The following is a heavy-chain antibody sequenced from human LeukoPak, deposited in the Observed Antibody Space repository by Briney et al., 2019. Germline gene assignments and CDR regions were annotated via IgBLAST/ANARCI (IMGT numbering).Heavy chain of an antibody. CDR2: ISGYNGNT. Sequence: ASVKVSCKASGYTFTTYNINWVRQAPGQGLEWMGWISGYNGNTNYAQKLQGRVTMTTATSTSTAYMELRSLKSDDTAVYYCASLKNYYDSSGYLVTDAFDIWGQGTMVTVSS. D-gene: IGHD3-22*01. CDR1: GYTFTTYN. J-gene: IGHJ3*02. CDR3: ASLKNYYDSSGYLVTDAFDI. V-gene: IGHV1-18*01.